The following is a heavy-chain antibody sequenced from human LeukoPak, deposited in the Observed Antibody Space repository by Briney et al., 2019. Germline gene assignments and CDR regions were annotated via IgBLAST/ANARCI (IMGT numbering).Heavy chain of an antibody. J-gene: IGHJ6*03. D-gene: IGHD2-2*01. V-gene: IGHV5-51*01. CDR1: GYSFTNYW. Sequence: GASLQISCKGSGYSFTNYWLGWVREMPGKGLEWMGIIYPGDSDTRYSPSFQGQVTISADKSISTAYLQWSSLKASDTAMYYCARQGSTSLRADYSYMDVWGKGTTVNVSS. CDR3: ARQGSTSLRADYSYMDV. CDR2: IYPGDSDT.